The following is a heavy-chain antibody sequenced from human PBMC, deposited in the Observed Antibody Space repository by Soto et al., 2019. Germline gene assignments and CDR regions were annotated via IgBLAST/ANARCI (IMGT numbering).Heavy chain of an antibody. CDR1: GFTFSSYG. D-gene: IGHD1-1*01. CDR3: ARDQDDPRYYYYYGMDV. J-gene: IGHJ6*02. V-gene: IGHV3-33*01. Sequence: GGSLRLSCAASGFTFSSYGMHWVRQAPGKGLEWVAVIWYDGGNKYYADSVKGRFTISRDNSKNTLYLQMNSLRAEDTAVYYCARDQDDPRYYYYYGMDVWGQGTTVTVSS. CDR2: IWYDGGNK.